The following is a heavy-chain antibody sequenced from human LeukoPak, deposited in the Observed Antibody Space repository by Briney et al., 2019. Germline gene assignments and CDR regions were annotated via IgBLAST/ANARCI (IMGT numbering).Heavy chain of an antibody. CDR1: GVIFNNFA. V-gene: IGHV3-33*08. D-gene: IGHD1-7*01. CDR3: LREVDWKYAFDY. J-gene: IGHJ4*02. CDR2: IRPDGSHI. Sequence: GGSLRLSCAASGVIFNNFAFHWVRQAPGKGLEWVAVIRPDGSHISYVDPVKGRFTISRDNSNNMLYLQMSSLRAEDTALYYCLREVDWKYAFDYWGRGTLVTVSS.